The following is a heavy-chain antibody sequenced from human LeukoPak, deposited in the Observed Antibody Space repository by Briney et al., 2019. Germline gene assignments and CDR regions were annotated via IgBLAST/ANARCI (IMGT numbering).Heavy chain of an antibody. CDR1: GFTFSSYW. D-gene: IGHD5-18*01. J-gene: IGHJ4*02. Sequence: GGSLRLSCAASGFTFSSYWMSWVRQAPGKGLEWVANMKYDGREKYYVDSVKGRFTISRDNSKNSLYLQMNSLRAEDTAVYYCAKGHTALAPGGQGALVTVSS. V-gene: IGHV3-7*01. CDR3: AKGHTALAP. CDR2: MKYDGREK.